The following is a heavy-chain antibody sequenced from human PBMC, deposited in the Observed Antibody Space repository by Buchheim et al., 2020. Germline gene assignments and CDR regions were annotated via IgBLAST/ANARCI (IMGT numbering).Heavy chain of an antibody. D-gene: IGHD1-26*01. CDR3: ARESSDGASFDY. V-gene: IGHV4-59*01. J-gene: IGHJ4*02. CDR1: GGSISGYY. CDR2: IYYRGST. Sequence: QVQLQESGPGLVKPSETLSLTCTVSGGSISGYYWSWIRQPPGKGLEWVGYIYYRGSTNYNPSLKSRVTISVDTSKNQFSLKLSSVTTSDTAVYYCARESSDGASFDYWGQGTL.